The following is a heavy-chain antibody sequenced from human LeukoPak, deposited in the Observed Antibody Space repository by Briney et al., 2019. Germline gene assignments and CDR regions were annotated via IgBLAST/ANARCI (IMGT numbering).Heavy chain of an antibody. CDR3: ARIDYGADYGMDV. Sequence: PSETLSFTCAVYGGSFSGYYWSWIRQPPGKGLERIGEINHSGSTNYNPSLKSRVTISVDTSKNQFSLKLSSVTAADTAVYYCARIDYGADYGMDVWGQGTTVTVSS. J-gene: IGHJ6*02. V-gene: IGHV4-34*01. CDR1: GGSFSGYY. CDR2: INHSGST. D-gene: IGHD4-17*01.